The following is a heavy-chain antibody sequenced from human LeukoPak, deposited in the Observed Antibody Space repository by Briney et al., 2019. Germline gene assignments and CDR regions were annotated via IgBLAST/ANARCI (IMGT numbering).Heavy chain of an antibody. D-gene: IGHD2/OR15-2a*01. J-gene: IGHJ4*02. CDR3: AKEGIYFPRARADY. CDR1: GFTFSSYA. V-gene: IGHV3-23*01. Sequence: WASLKLSCAASGFTFSSYAMSWVRQAPGKGLEWIAAISRIGGTTNYADSLKGRFTISRDNSKNTLYLQMNSLRAEDTAVYYCAKEGIYFPRARADYWGQGTLVTVSS. CDR2: ISRIGGTT.